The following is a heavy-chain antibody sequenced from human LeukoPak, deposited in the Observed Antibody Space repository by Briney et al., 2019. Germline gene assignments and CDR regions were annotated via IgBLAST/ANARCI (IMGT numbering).Heavy chain of an antibody. J-gene: IGHJ4*02. D-gene: IGHD5-24*01. CDR2: ISGSGGST. V-gene: IGHV3-23*01. Sequence: GGSLRLSCAASGFTFSSYAMSWVRQAPGKGLEWVSAISGSGGSTYYADSVKGRFTISRDNSKNTLYLQMNSLRAEDTAVYYCAKGVKRWLQESYFDYWGRGTLVTVSS. CDR3: AKGVKRWLQESYFDY. CDR1: GFTFSSYA.